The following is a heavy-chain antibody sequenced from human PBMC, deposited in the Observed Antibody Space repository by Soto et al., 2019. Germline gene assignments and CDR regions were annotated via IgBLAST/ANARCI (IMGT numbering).Heavy chain of an antibody. J-gene: IGHJ4*02. D-gene: IGHD3-16*01. V-gene: IGHV3-23*01. CDR1: GFTFNNYA. Sequence: EVQLLESGGGLVQPGGSLRLSCAASGFTFNNYAMTWVRQAPGKGLEWVSAISGGGDTTSYADSVKGRFTVSRDGSKNTLYLQVSSLRAEDTALYYCAKGRGVSVSLTPRVDFWGQGTLVTVSS. CDR3: AKGRGVSVSLTPRVDF. CDR2: ISGGGDTT.